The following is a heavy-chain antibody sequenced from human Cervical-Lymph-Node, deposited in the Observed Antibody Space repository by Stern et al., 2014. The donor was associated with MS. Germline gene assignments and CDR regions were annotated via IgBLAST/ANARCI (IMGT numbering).Heavy chain of an antibody. CDR3: ARVGGQWLSLIDP. V-gene: IGHV4-59*01. J-gene: IGHJ5*02. D-gene: IGHD6-19*01. Sequence: VHLVESGPGLVKPSETLSLTCTVSGGSISSYSWSWIRQPPGKGLEWIGYIYYSGSTNYNPSLKSRVTISVDTSKNQFSLKLSSVTAADTAVYYCARVGGQWLSLIDPWGQGTLVTVSS. CDR1: GGSISSYS. CDR2: IYYSGST.